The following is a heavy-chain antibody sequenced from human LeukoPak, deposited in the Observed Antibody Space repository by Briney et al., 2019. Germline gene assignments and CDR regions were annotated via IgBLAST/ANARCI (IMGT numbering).Heavy chain of an antibody. CDR2: INPNSGGT. Sequence: ASVKVSCKASGYTFTGYYTHWVRQAPGQGPEWMGWINPNSGGTKYAQRFQGSVTMTRDTSISTAYLDVSSRRSDDTAVYYCARDSGDIVDYFDYWGQGTLVIVSS. D-gene: IGHD5-12*01. CDR1: GYTFTGYY. CDR3: ARDSGDIVDYFDY. J-gene: IGHJ4*02. V-gene: IGHV1-2*02.